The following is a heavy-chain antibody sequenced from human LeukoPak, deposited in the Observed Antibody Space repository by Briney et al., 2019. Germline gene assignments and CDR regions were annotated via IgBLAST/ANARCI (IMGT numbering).Heavy chain of an antibody. Sequence: SVKVSCKASGGTFSSYAISWVRQAPGQGLEWMGGVIPIFGTANYAQKFQGRVTITADESTSTAYMELSSLRSEDTAVYYCARTHYGQRVGVTDEIWGQGTMVTVSS. V-gene: IGHV1-69*13. CDR3: ARTHYGQRVGVTDEI. CDR2: VIPIFGTA. D-gene: IGHD3-16*01. J-gene: IGHJ3*02. CDR1: GGTFSSYA.